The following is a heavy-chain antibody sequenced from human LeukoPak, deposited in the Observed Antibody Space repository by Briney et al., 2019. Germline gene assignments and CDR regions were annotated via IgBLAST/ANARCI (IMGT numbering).Heavy chain of an antibody. CDR2: ISSSSSYI. V-gene: IGHV3-21*01. CDR3: AKSLVVVIATPDY. J-gene: IGHJ4*02. Sequence: PGGSLRLSCAASGFTFSSYSMNWVRQAPGKGLEWVSSISSSSSYIYYADSVKGRFTISRDNAKNSLYLQMNSLRAEDTAVYYCAKSLVVVIATPDYWGQGTLVTVSS. D-gene: IGHD2-21*01. CDR1: GFTFSSYS.